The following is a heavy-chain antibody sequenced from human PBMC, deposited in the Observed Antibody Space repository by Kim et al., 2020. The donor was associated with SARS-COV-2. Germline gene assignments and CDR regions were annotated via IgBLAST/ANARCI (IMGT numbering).Heavy chain of an antibody. J-gene: IGHJ4*02. V-gene: IGHV3-7*01. CDR3: ARERASGSYYGRYYFDY. CDR1: GFTFSSYW. D-gene: IGHD1-26*01. CDR2: IKQNGSEK. Sequence: GGSLRLSCAASGFTFSSYWMSWVRQAPGKGLEWVANIKQNGSEKYYVDSVKGRFTITRDNAKNSLYLQMNSLRAEDTAVYYCARERASGSYYGRYYFDYWAQGTLVTVSS.